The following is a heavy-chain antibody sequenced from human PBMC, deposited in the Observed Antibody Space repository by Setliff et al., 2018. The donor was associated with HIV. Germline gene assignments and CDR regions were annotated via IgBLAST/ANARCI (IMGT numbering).Heavy chain of an antibody. J-gene: IGHJ5*01. D-gene: IGHD6-13*01. CDR2: IRPADSDT. CDR1: GYSFSDNW. V-gene: IGHV5-51*01. Sequence: LGESLKISCKGFGYSFSDNWVGWVRQMPGKGLEWMGIIRPADSDTRVNPSFQGHVTISADKSISTTYLQWSSLRASDTAMYYCARVFSAGWFDSWGQGTLVTVSS. CDR3: ARVFSAGWFDS.